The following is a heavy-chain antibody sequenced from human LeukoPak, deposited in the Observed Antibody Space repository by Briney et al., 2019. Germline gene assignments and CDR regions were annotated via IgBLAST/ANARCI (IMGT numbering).Heavy chain of an antibody. Sequence: PGGSLRLSCAASGFTFSSYAMSWVRQAPGKGLEWVSATSGSGGSTYYADSVKGRFTISRDNSKNTLYLQMNSLRAEDTAVYYCAKERAPGGAAAIFDYWGQGTLVTVSS. D-gene: IGHD2-2*01. CDR1: GFTFSSYA. V-gene: IGHV3-23*01. CDR3: AKERAPGGAAAIFDY. CDR2: TSGSGGST. J-gene: IGHJ4*02.